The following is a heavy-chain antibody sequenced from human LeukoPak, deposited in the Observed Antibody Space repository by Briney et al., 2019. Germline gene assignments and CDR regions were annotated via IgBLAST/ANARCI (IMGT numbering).Heavy chain of an antibody. D-gene: IGHD3-16*02. CDR1: GYSISSGYY. V-gene: IGHV4-38-2*02. CDR3: ATLGYYDYVWGSYRPSPLDY. J-gene: IGHJ4*02. Sequence: SETLSLTCTVSGYSISSGYYWGWIRQPPGKGLEWIGSIYHSGSTYYNPSLKSRVTISVDTSKNQFSLKLSSVTAADTAVYYCATLGYYDYVWGSYRPSPLDYWGQGTLVTVSS. CDR2: IYHSGST.